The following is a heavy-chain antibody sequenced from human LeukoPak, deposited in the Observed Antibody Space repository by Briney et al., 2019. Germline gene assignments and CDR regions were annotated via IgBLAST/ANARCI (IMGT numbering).Heavy chain of an antibody. CDR1: GFTFSSYS. J-gene: IGHJ4*02. CDR2: ISSSTNII. D-gene: IGHD3-22*01. V-gene: IGHV3-48*01. Sequence: PGGSLRLSCAASGFTFSSYSMSWVRQAPGKGLEWVSYISSSTNIINYADSVKGRFTISRDNSKNTLYLQMNSLRAEDTAVYYCARSSSGYLVYWGQGTLVTVSS. CDR3: ARSSSGYLVY.